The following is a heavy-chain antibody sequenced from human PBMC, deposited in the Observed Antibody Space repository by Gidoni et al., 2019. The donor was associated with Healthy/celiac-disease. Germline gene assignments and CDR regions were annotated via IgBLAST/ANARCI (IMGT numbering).Heavy chain of an antibody. D-gene: IGHD3-10*01. J-gene: IGHJ4*02. V-gene: IGHV4-34*01. CDR3: ARHNYYGSGSYGY. Sequence: QVQLQQWGAGLLKPSETLSLPCAVYGGSFRGYYWSWIRQPQGKGLEWIGEINHSGSTNYNPYLKSRVTISVDTSKNQFSLKLSSVTAADTAVYYCARHNYYGSGSYGYWGQGTLVTVSS. CDR1: GGSFRGYY. CDR2: INHSGST.